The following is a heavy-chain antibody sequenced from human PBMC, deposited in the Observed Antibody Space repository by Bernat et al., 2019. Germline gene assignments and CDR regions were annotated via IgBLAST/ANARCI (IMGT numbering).Heavy chain of an antibody. D-gene: IGHD1-1*01. Sequence: EVQVVESGGDLVQPGGSLRLSCAASGFTFSRYWLSWVRQAPGKGLEWVANINQDGSEKYYVDSVEGRFTISRDNAKNSLFLQMDSLRADDTAVYYLSGSPATGTVDYWGQGTLVTVSS. V-gene: IGHV3-7*03. CDR1: GFTFSRYW. CDR2: INQDGSEK. J-gene: IGHJ4*02. CDR3: SGSPATGTVDY.